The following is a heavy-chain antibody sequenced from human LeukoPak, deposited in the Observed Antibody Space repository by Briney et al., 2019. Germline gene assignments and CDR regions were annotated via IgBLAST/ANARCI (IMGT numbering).Heavy chain of an antibody. V-gene: IGHV3-30-3*01. CDR2: ISYDGSNK. J-gene: IGHJ6*02. CDR1: GFTFSSYA. Sequence: GGSLRLSCAASGFTFSSYAMHWVRQAPGKGLEWVAVISYDGSNKYYADSVKGRFTISRDNSKNTLYLQMNSLRAEDTAVYYCAKGQWELSYYYYYGMDVWGQGTTVTVSS. D-gene: IGHD1-26*01. CDR3: AKGQWELSYYYYYGMDV.